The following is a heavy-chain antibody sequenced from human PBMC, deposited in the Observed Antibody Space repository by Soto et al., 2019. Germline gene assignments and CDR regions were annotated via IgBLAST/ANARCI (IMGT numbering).Heavy chain of an antibody. V-gene: IGHV4-59*01. J-gene: IGHJ4*02. D-gene: IGHD3-9*01. Sequence: SETLSLTCTVSGGSISSYYWSWIRQPPGKGLEWIGYIYYSGSTNYNPSLKSRVTISVDTSKNQFSLKLSSVTAADTAVYYCARVLIDYDILTGYYPYYFDYWGQGTLVTVSS. CDR3: ARVLIDYDILTGYYPYYFDY. CDR1: GGSISSYY. CDR2: IYYSGST.